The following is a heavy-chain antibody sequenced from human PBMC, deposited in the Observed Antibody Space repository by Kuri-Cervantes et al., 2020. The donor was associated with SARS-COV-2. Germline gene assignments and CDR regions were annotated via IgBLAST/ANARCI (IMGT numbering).Heavy chain of an antibody. CDR2: IYYSGST. Sequence: SETLSLTCTVSGGSISSGGYYWSWIRQHPGKGLEWIGYIYYSGSTYYNPSLKRRVTISVDTSKNQFSLKLSSVTAADTAVYYCARDSITMVRGVSGGSRRRSNWFDPWGQGTLVTVSS. D-gene: IGHD3-10*01. CDR3: ARDSITMVRGVSGGSRRRSNWFDP. CDR1: GGSISSGGYY. J-gene: IGHJ5*02. V-gene: IGHV4-31*03.